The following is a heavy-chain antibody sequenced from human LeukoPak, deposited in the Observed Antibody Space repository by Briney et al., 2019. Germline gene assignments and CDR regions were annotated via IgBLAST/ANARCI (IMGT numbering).Heavy chain of an antibody. CDR2: IKQGGSEN. V-gene: IGHV3-7*01. CDR1: GFTFSSYA. D-gene: IGHD3-16*01. Sequence: PGGSLRLSCAASGFTFSSYAMSWVRQAPEKGLEWVANIKQGGSENSYVDSVKGRFTISRDNAKNSLYLQISSLRAEDTAVYYCARIRGDYYLDYWGQGTLVTVSS. CDR3: ARIRGDYYLDY. J-gene: IGHJ4*02.